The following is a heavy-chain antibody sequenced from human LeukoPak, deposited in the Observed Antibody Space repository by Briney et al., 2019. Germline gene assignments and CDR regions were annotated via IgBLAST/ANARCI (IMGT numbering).Heavy chain of an antibody. D-gene: IGHD3-22*01. CDR2: IIPIFGTA. J-gene: IGHJ4*02. V-gene: IGHV1-69*05. CDR3: AGSDSSGYYPQYYVDY. CDR1: GGTFSSYA. Sequence: ASVKVSCKASGGTFSSYAISWVRQAPGQGLEWMGGIIPIFGTANYAQKFQGRVTITTDESTSTAYMELSSLRSEDTAVYYCAGSDSSGYYPQYYVDYWGQGTLVTVSS.